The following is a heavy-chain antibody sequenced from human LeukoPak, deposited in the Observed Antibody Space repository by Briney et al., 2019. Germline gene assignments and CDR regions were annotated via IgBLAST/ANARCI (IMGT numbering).Heavy chain of an antibody. Sequence: PSETLSLTCAVYGGSFSGYYWSWIRQPPGKGLEWIGEINHSGSTNYNPSLKSRVTISVDTSKNQFSLKLSSVTAADTAVYYCARLTPMRRYFDYWGQGTLVTVSS. CDR3: ARLTPMRRYFDY. D-gene: IGHD3-9*01. J-gene: IGHJ4*02. CDR1: GGSFSGYY. V-gene: IGHV4-34*01. CDR2: INHSGST.